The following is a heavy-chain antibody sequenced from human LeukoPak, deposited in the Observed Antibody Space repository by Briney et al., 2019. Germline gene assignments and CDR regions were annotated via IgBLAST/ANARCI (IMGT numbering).Heavy chain of an antibody. Sequence: ASVKVSCKVSGYTLTELSMHWVRQAPGKGLEWMGGFDPEDGETIYAQKFQGRVTMTEDTSTDTAYMELSSLRSEDTAVYYCATDPYCSGGSCYVNWGRGTLVTVSS. V-gene: IGHV1-24*01. J-gene: IGHJ4*02. CDR3: ATDPYCSGGSCYVN. D-gene: IGHD2-15*01. CDR1: GYTLTELS. CDR2: FDPEDGET.